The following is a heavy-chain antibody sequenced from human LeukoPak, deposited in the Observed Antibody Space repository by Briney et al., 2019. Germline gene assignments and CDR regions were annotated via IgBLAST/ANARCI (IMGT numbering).Heavy chain of an antibody. CDR3: AKAGYHYGYPHYYFDY. J-gene: IGHJ4*02. CDR1: GFTFSSYG. CDR2: IRYDGSNK. Sequence: GGSLRLSCAASGFTFSSYGMHWVRQAPGKGLEWVAFIRYDGSNKYYADSVKGRFTISRDNSKNTLYLQMNSLRAEDTAVYYCAKAGYHYGYPHYYFDYWGQGTLVTVSS. D-gene: IGHD3-10*01. V-gene: IGHV3-30*02.